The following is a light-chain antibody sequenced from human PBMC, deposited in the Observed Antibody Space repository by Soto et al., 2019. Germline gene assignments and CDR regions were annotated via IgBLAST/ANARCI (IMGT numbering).Light chain of an antibody. J-gene: IGKJ1*01. CDR1: QRITTY. V-gene: IGKV1-39*01. CDR2: AAS. Sequence: IQMTQSPSSLSASVGDRVTITCRASQRITTYLNWYQQKPGKAPKLLIYAASNLQSGVPSRFSGSGSGTEFTLTISSLRPDDFATYYCQQYNDYSAWTFGQGTKVDIK. CDR3: QQYNDYSAWT.